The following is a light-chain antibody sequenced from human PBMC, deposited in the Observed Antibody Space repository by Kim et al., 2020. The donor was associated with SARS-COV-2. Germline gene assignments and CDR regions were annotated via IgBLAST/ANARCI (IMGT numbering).Light chain of an antibody. CDR2: GAS. J-gene: IGKJ3*01. CDR3: HQGNNWPPG. Sequence: ETVLTQSPATLSLSPGERATLSCRASQSVGNYLGWYQQKPGQAPSLLIYGASNRPAGIPARFSGSGSGTDFTLTISILEPEDFAVYCCHQGNNWPPGFGPGTKVDIK. CDR1: QSVGNY. V-gene: IGKV3-11*01.